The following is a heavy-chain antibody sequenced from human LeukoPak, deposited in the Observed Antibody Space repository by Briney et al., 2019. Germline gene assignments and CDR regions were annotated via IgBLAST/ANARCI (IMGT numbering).Heavy chain of an antibody. Sequence: PSETLSLTCAVYGGSFSGYYWSWIRQPPGKGLEWIGEINHSGSTNYNPSLKSRVTISVDTSKNQFSLKLSSVTAADTAVYYCARDLSSGWYAFDIWGQGTMVTVSS. CDR3: ARDLSSGWYAFDI. CDR2: INHSGST. D-gene: IGHD6-19*01. J-gene: IGHJ3*02. CDR1: GGSFSGYY. V-gene: IGHV4-34*01.